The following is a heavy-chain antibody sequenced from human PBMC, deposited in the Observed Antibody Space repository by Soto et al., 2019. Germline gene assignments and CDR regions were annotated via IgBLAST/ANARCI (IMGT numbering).Heavy chain of an antibody. V-gene: IGHV5-51*01. CDR2: LYPYDSDT. J-gene: IGHJ4*01. CDR3: ARHLVGSTRGNFDY. Sequence: PGESLKISCKTSGYSFTSYWIGWVRQMPGKGMEWMGNLYPYDSDTRYSPSFQGQVTISADTSITTAYLQWSGPRASDTAMYFCARHLVGSTRGNFDYWGQGTLVTVSS. CDR1: GYSFTSYW. D-gene: IGHD2-2*01.